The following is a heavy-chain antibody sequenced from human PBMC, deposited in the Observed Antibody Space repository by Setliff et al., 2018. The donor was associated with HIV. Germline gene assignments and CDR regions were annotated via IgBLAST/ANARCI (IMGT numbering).Heavy chain of an antibody. J-gene: IGHJ4*02. D-gene: IGHD3-22*01. CDR2: INPNSGGT. V-gene: IGHV1-2*02. Sequence: ASVKVSCKASGYTFTDHYMHWVRQAPGQGLEWMGWINPNSGGTNYAQKFQGRVTMTRDTSISTAYMELSRLRSDDTAVYYCARDYYDSSDYIFFPGLPDYWGQGTLVTVSS. CDR1: GYTFTDHY. CDR3: ARDYYDSSDYIFFPGLPDY.